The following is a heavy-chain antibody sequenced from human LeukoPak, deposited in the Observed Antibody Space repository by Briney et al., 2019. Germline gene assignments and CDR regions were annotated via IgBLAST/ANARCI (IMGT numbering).Heavy chain of an antibody. CDR2: IYSGGST. D-gene: IGHD6-13*01. Sequence: PGGSLRLSCAASGFTVSSNYMSWVRQAPGKGLEWVSVIYSGGSTYYADSVKGRFTISRDNSKNTLYLQVNSLRADDTAVYYCASTRYSSTYYFDYWGQGTLVTVSS. CDR3: ASTRYSSTYYFDY. J-gene: IGHJ4*02. V-gene: IGHV3-53*01. CDR1: GFTVSSNY.